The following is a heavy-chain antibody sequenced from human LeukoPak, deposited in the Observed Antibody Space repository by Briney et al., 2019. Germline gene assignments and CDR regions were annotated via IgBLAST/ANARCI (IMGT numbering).Heavy chain of an antibody. CDR1: GGSISSTSYY. J-gene: IGHJ6*03. CDR3: ARQTRRLLWFGELSDYMDV. D-gene: IGHD3-10*01. Sequence: ASETLSLTCTVSGGSISSTSYYWGWIRQPPGKGLEWIGEINHSGSTNYNPSLKSRVTIPVDTSKNQFSLKLSSVTAADTAVYYCARQTRRLLWFGELSDYMDVWGKGTTVTISS. V-gene: IGHV4-39*01. CDR2: INHSGST.